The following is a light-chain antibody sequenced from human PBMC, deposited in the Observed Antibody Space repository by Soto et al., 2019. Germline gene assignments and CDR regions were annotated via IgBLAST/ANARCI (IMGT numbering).Light chain of an antibody. CDR1: QSVSSN. CDR3: QQYYSYPRA. J-gene: IGKJ1*01. V-gene: IGKV3-15*01. CDR2: GAS. Sequence: EIVMTQSPATLSVSPGERSTLSCRASQSVSSNLAWYQQKPGQAPRLLIYGASSRATGIPDRFSGSGSGTDFTLTISCLQPEDFATYYCQQYYSYPRAFGQGTKVDIK.